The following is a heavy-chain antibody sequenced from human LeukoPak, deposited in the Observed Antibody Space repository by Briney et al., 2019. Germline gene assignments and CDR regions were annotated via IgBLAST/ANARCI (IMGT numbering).Heavy chain of an antibody. Sequence: GGSLRLSCAGSGFTFSTYSMNWVRQAPGKGLEWISYISTSSSTIYYADSVKGRFTISRDNAKNSLYLQMNSLRAEDTAVYYCARVEGGFYPWGHGSLVTVSS. CDR3: ARVEGGFYP. CDR2: ISTSSSTI. J-gene: IGHJ5*02. D-gene: IGHD3-16*01. CDR1: GFTFSTYS. V-gene: IGHV3-48*01.